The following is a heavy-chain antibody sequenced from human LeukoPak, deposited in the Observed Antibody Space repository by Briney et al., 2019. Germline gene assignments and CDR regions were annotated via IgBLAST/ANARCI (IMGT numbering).Heavy chain of an antibody. CDR3: ARRLTQYDCFDP. CDR1: GDSVSSNSVT. V-gene: IGHV6-1*01. J-gene: IGHJ5*02. D-gene: IGHD2-2*01. CDR2: TYYRSTWYN. Sequence: SQTLSLTCAVSGDSVSSNSVTWDWIRQSPSRGLEWLVRTYYRSTWYNDYAVSVRGRITVNPDTSKNQFSLHLNSVTPEDTAVYYCARRLTQYDCFDPWGQGILVTVSS.